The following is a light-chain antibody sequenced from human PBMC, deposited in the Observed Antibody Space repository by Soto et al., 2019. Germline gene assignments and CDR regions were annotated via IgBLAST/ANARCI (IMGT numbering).Light chain of an antibody. CDR2: NVS. CDR3: SSYSPRSPFV. Sequence: QSALTQPASVSGSPGQSITISCTGTKSDVGAYNYVSWYQQHPGKAPRLIIYNVSDRPSGLFNRFSGSKSGITASLTISGLQAEDEADYYCSSYSPRSPFVFGTGTQLTVL. V-gene: IGLV2-14*01. J-gene: IGLJ7*01. CDR1: KSDVGAYNY.